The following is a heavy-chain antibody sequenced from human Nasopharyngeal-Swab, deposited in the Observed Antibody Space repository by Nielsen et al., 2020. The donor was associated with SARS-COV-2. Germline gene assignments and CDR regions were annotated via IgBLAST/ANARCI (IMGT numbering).Heavy chain of an antibody. D-gene: IGHD6-13*01. Sequence: WGRQAPGQGLGWLGGILPIFGTANYAQKFQGRVTITEDESTSTAYMELSSLRSEDTAVYYCVTSSSKTINYYYYMDGWGKGTTVTVSS. J-gene: IGHJ6*03. V-gene: IGHV1-69*01. CDR3: VTSSSKTINYYYYMDG. CDR2: ILPIFGTA.